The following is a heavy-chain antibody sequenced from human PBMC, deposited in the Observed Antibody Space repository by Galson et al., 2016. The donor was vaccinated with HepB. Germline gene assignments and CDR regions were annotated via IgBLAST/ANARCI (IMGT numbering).Heavy chain of an antibody. Sequence: SLRLSCAGSGFMFSDSVMYWVRQGPGKGLESIGRIRSKATNYATTYATSVKGRFIISRDDSKNTTYLQLNSLKADDTAVYYCTYKADVGIPIGSTYGLDVWGQGTTVTVSS. D-gene: IGHD7-27*01. J-gene: IGHJ6*02. CDR2: IRSKATNYAT. CDR1: GFMFSDSV. CDR3: TYKADVGIPIGSTYGLDV. V-gene: IGHV3-73*01.